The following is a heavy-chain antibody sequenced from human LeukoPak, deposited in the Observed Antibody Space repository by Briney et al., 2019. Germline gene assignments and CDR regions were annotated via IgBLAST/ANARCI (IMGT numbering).Heavy chain of an antibody. CDR3: AKEGLTMVRGGMDLSWFDP. CDR1: GFTFSIYG. Sequence: GGSLRLSCAASGFTFSIYGMTWIRQAPGKGLEWVSTISDSGDTTDYADSVEGRFTISRDNSMNTVFLQMNSLRAEDTAVYYCAKEGLTMVRGGMDLSWFDPWGQGTLVTVSS. CDR2: ISDSGDTT. J-gene: IGHJ5*02. D-gene: IGHD3-10*01. V-gene: IGHV3-23*01.